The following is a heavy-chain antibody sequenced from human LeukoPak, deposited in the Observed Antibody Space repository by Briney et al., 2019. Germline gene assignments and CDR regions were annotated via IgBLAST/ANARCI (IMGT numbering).Heavy chain of an antibody. CDR1: GGSISSYY. D-gene: IGHD6-19*01. CDR2: IYYSGST. V-gene: IGHV4-59*01. J-gene: IGHJ4*02. CDR3: ARGIISGWSDYFDY. Sequence: SETLSLTCTVSGGSISSYYWSWIRQPPGKGLEWIGYIYYSGSTNYNPSLKGRVTISVDTSKNQFSLRLSSLTAADTAVYYCARGIISGWSDYFDYWGQGTLVTVSS.